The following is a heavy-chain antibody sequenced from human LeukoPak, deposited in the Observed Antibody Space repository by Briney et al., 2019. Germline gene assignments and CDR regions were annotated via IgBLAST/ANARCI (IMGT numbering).Heavy chain of an antibody. CDR2: ISYDGSNK. J-gene: IGHJ3*02. CDR1: GFTFSSYA. Sequence: GRSLRLSCAASGFTFSSYAMHWVRQAPGKGLEWVAVISYDGSNKYYADSAKGRFTISRDNSKNTLYLQMNSLRAEDTAVYYCARDSIAAAGTNAFDIWGQGTMVTVSS. D-gene: IGHD6-13*01. CDR3: ARDSIAAAGTNAFDI. V-gene: IGHV3-30*04.